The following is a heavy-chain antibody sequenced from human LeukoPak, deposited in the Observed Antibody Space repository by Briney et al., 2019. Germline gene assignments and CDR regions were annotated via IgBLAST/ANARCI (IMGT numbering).Heavy chain of an antibody. V-gene: IGHV3-23*01. CDR2: ISGSGGST. D-gene: IGHD6-13*01. Sequence: GGSLRLSCAASGFTFSSYWMHWVRQAPGKGLEWVSAISGSGGSTYYADSVKGRFTISRDNSKNTLYLQMNSLRAEDTAVYYCATSSSWSDYWGQGTLVTVSS. CDR1: GFTFSSYW. CDR3: ATSSSWSDY. J-gene: IGHJ4*02.